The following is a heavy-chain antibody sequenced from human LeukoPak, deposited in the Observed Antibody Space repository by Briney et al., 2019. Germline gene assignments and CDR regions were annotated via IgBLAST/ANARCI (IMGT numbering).Heavy chain of an antibody. J-gene: IGHJ4*02. Sequence: PGGSLRLSCAASGFTFSSYSMNWVRQAPGKGLEWVSSISSSSSYIYYADSVKGRFTISRDNSKNSLYLQMNSLRAEDTAVYYCARRVRFLERLFHGPPPLGNFDYRGQGTLVTVSS. CDR3: ARRVRFLERLFHGPPPLGNFDY. CDR1: GFTFSSYS. CDR2: ISSSSSYI. D-gene: IGHD3-3*01. V-gene: IGHV3-21*01.